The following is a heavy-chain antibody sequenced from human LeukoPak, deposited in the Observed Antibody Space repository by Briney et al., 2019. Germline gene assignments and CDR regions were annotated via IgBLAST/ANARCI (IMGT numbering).Heavy chain of an antibody. Sequence: SETLSLTCTVSGGSISSGSFYWSWIRQPAGKGLEWIGRIQTTGSTVYNPSLKTRATISVDTSKNQFSLKLNSVTAADTAVYYCARHEVGHYRYFHGWGQGTLVTVSS. CDR3: ARHEVGHYRYFHG. CDR1: GGSISSGSFY. CDR2: IQTTGST. V-gene: IGHV4-61*02. D-gene: IGHD3-16*02. J-gene: IGHJ4*02.